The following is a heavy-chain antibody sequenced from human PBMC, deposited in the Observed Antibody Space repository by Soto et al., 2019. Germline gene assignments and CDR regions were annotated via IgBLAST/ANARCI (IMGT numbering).Heavy chain of an antibody. CDR2: IKSKTDGGTT. CDR3: TTTTMYDFAPFYFDY. V-gene: IGHV3-15*01. J-gene: IGHJ4*02. D-gene: IGHD3-3*01. Sequence: GGSLRLSCAASGFTFSNAWMSWVRQAPGKGLEWVGRIKSKTDGGTTDYAAPVKGRFTISRDDSKNTLYLQMNSLKTEDTAVYYCTTTTMYDFAPFYFDYWGQGTLVTVSS. CDR1: GFTFSNAW.